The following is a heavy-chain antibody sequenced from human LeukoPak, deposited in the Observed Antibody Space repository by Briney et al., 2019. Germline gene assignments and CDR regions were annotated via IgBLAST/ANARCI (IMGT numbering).Heavy chain of an antibody. V-gene: IGHV3-23*01. CDR1: GVTFSSYA. Sequence: PGGSLRLSCAASGVTFSSYAMSWVRQAPGKGPEWVSAISGSGGSTYYGDSVKGRFTISRDNSKNTLYVQMNSLSGEDTAVYYCARGSISVAGMTFDPCGQGTLVTVSS. J-gene: IGHJ5*02. CDR3: ARGSISVAGMTFDP. CDR2: ISGSGGST. D-gene: IGHD6-19*01.